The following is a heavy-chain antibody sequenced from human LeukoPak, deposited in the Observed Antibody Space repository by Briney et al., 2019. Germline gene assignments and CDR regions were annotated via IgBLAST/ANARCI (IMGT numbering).Heavy chain of an antibody. CDR1: GFTFNSYA. CDR3: AKAGYGSGSFYTKNFDY. Sequence: PAGSLRLSCAASGFTFNSYAMNWVRQAPGKGLEWVSEIIDNGGSAFYADSVKGRFTIFRDNSKNTLYLQMNSLRAEDTAIYYCAKAGYGSGSFYTKNFDYWGQGTLVTVSS. D-gene: IGHD3-10*01. V-gene: IGHV3-23*01. CDR2: IIDNGGSA. J-gene: IGHJ4*02.